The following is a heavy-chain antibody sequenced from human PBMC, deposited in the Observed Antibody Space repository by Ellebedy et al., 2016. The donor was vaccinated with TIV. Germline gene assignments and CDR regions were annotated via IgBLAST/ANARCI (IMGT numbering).Heavy chain of an antibody. CDR2: IIQSGTI. V-gene: IGHV4-34*01. CDR3: ARGIYGSGSVDY. Sequence: MPSETLSLTCAVYGGSLSGYYWSWIRQPPGKGLEWIGEIIQSGTINYSPSLKSRVTISVDKSKNQFSLRLSSVTAADTAVYFCARGIYGSGSVDYWGQGTLVTVSS. CDR1: GGSLSGYY. D-gene: IGHD3-10*01. J-gene: IGHJ4*02.